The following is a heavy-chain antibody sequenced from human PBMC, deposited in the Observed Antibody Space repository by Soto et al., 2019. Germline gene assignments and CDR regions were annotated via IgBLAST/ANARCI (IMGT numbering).Heavy chain of an antibody. Sequence: QVQLVQSGAEVKKPGASVKVSCKASGYTFTSYGISWVRQAPGQGLEWMGWISAYNGNTNYAQKLQGRVTMTTDTSTSPAYIELRSLRSDDTAVYYCAGTSGGVQNWFDPWGQGTLVTVSS. CDR3: AGTSGGVQNWFDP. CDR2: ISAYNGNT. V-gene: IGHV1-18*01. D-gene: IGHD1-1*01. J-gene: IGHJ5*02. CDR1: GYTFTSYG.